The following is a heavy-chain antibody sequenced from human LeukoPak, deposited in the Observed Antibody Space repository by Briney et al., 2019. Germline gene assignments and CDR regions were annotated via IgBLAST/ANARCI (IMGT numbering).Heavy chain of an antibody. CDR2: INPSGGST. CDR1: GYTFTSYY. J-gene: IGHJ5*02. Sequence: ASVKVSCKASGYTFTSYYIHWVRQAPGQGLEWMGIINPSGGSTTYAQKFQGRVAMTRDTSTSRVYMEVSSLRSEDTAVYYCARATRRPRIAAARNWFDPWGQGTLVTVSS. D-gene: IGHD6-13*01. V-gene: IGHV1-46*01. CDR3: ARATRRPRIAAARNWFDP.